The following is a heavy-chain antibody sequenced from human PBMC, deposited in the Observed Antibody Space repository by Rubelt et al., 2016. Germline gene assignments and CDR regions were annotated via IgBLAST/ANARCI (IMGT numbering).Heavy chain of an antibody. J-gene: IGHJ5*01. D-gene: IGHD6-13*01. CDR2: IFYSGST. CDR1: GDSVNTPTYY. Sequence: QVQLQESGPGLVKSSETLSLTCSVSGDSVNTPTYYWSWIRQSPGRGLEWIGYIFYSGSTNYNPSLKSRVTISIDTSQNQFSLRLTSVTPADTAVYYCARDFSTWSRGDWFDSWGQGIPVTVSS. CDR3: ARDFSTWSRGDWFDS. V-gene: IGHV4-61*01.